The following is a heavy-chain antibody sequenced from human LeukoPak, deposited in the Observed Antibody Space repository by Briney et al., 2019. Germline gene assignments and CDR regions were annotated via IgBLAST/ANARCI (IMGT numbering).Heavy chain of an antibody. CDR1: GFTFSSYA. CDR3: AKEKGLSFGDYRYFYGMDV. CDR2: ISYDGSNK. J-gene: IGHJ6*02. Sequence: GGSLRLSCAASGFTFSSYAMHWVRQAPGKGLEWVAVISYDGSNKYYADSVKGRFTISRDNSKNTLYLQLNSLRAEDTAMYYCAKEKGLSFGDYRYFYGMDVWGQGTTVTVSS. D-gene: IGHD4-17*01. V-gene: IGHV3-30*04.